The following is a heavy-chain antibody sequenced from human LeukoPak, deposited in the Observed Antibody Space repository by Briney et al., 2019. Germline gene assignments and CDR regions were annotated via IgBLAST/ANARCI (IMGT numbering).Heavy chain of an antibody. D-gene: IGHD5-18*01. Sequence: PGGSLRLSCAASGFIVSSNYMNWVRQAPGKGLEWVSVFYSGGSTYYAASVKGRFTIVRDNSKNTLYLQMNSLRAEDTAVYDCARSNSPPYYFDYWGQGTLVTV. V-gene: IGHV3-53*01. J-gene: IGHJ4*02. CDR1: GFIVSSNY. CDR3: ARSNSPPYYFDY. CDR2: FYSGGST.